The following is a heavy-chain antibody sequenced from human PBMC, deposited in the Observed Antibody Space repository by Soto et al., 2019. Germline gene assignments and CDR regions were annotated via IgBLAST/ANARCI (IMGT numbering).Heavy chain of an antibody. V-gene: IGHV3-23*01. CDR1: GFTFSSYW. CDR2: ISGSGGST. D-gene: IGHD2-8*01. CDR3: AKWALMVSWFEP. J-gene: IGHJ5*02. Sequence: GGSLRLSCAASGFTFSSYWMSWVRQAPGKGLEWVSAISGSGGSTYYADSVKGRFTISRDNSKNTLYLQMNSLRAEDAAVYYCAKWALMVSWFEPWGQGTLVTVS.